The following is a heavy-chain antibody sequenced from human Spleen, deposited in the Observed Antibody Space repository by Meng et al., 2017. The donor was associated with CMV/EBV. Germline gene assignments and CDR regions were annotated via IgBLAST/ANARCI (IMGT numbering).Heavy chain of an antibody. Sequence: GGSLRLSCAACGFTFSSYSMNWVRQAPGKGLEWVSYISSSSSTIYYADSVKGRFTISRDNAKNSLYLQMNSLRAEDTAVYYCARETGYCSSTSCSRPPMDVWGQGTTVTVSS. D-gene: IGHD2-2*03. J-gene: IGHJ6*02. V-gene: IGHV3-48*04. CDR2: ISSSSSTI. CDR1: GFTFSSYS. CDR3: ARETGYCSSTSCSRPPMDV.